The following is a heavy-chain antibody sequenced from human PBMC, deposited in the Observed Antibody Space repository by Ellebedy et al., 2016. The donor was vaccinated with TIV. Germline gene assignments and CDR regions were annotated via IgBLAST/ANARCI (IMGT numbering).Heavy chain of an antibody. CDR2: IYPDDSDT. CDR1: GYSFTKYW. J-gene: IGHJ5*02. CDR3: ATSLSALEP. D-gene: IGHD2/OR15-2a*01. V-gene: IGHV5-51*01. Sequence: GESLKISCKGSGYSFTKYWIGWVRQMPGKGLEWMGIIYPDDSDTRYSPSFQGQVTMSADKSASTAYLQWSSLKASDTAMYYCATSLSALEPWGQGTLVTVSS.